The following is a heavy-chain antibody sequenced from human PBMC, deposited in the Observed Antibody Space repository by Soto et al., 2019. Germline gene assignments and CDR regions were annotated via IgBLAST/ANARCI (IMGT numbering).Heavy chain of an antibody. V-gene: IGHV4-61*01. J-gene: IGHJ4*02. CDR2: IYYSGST. CDR1: GGSVSSASYY. D-gene: IGHD3-10*01. Sequence: SETVSLTCTVSGGSVSSASYYWYWIRQPPGKGLEWIGYIYYSGSTNYNPSLKSRVTISVDTSKNQFSLKLSSVTAADTAVYYCASYFGSGSSSNWGQGTLVTVS. CDR3: ASYFGSGSSSN.